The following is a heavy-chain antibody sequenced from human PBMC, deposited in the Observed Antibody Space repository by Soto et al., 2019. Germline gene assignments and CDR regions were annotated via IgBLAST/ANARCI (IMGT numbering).Heavy chain of an antibody. Sequence: SETLSLTCTVSGYSISSGYYWGWIRQPPGKGLEWIGSIYHSGSTYYNPSLKSRVTISVDTSKNQFSLKLSSVTAADTAVYYCARGPSSSGYFDYWGQGTLVTVSS. J-gene: IGHJ4*02. CDR2: IYHSGST. CDR3: ARGPSSSGYFDY. D-gene: IGHD6-19*01. CDR1: GYSISSGYY. V-gene: IGHV4-38-2*02.